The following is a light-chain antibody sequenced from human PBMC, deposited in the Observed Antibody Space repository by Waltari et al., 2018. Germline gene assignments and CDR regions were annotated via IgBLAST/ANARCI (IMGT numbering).Light chain of an antibody. J-gene: IGLJ2*01. CDR2: GVT. CDR1: SSDVGRYDY. Sequence: QSALTQPPSASGSPGQSVTISCTGTSSDVGRYDYVSWYQHHPGKAPKLLIYGVTKRPSGGPDRFSGSKSGKTASLTISGLQTDDEAHYYCSSYAGTNNLLFGGGTKVTVL. CDR3: SSYAGTNNLL. V-gene: IGLV2-8*01.